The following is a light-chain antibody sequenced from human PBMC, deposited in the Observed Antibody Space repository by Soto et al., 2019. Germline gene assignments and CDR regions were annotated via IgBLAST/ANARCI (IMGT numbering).Light chain of an antibody. CDR1: SGHSSNI. V-gene: IGLV4-60*03. J-gene: IGLJ2*01. Sequence: QLVLTQSSSASASLGSSVKLTCTLSSGHSSNIIAWHQQQPGKAPRCLMNLEGNGNWNKGSGVPDRFSGSSSGADHYLTISNLQSEDEADYYCEIWGTDYRIFGGGTKLTVL. CDR3: EIWGTDYRI. CDR2: LEGNGNW.